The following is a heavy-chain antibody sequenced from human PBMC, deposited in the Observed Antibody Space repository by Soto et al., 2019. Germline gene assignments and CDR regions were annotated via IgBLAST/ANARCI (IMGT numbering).Heavy chain of an antibody. CDR1: GGTFSSYA. V-gene: IGHV1-69*01. Sequence: QVQLVQSGAEVKKPGSSVKVSCKASGGTFSSYAISWVRQAPGQGLEWMGGIIPIFGTANYAQKFQGRVTITADESTCTAYMELSSLRSEDTAVYYCARERVYNWNSAYYFDYWGQGTLVTVSS. J-gene: IGHJ4*02. D-gene: IGHD1-7*01. CDR3: ARERVYNWNSAYYFDY. CDR2: IIPIFGTA.